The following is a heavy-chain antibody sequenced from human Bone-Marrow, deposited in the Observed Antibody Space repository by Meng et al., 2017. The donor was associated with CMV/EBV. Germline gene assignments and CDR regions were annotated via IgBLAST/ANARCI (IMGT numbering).Heavy chain of an antibody. CDR2: IYYSGST. V-gene: IGHV4-39*07. CDR3: ARGGWFDP. Sequence: QVPLQQWGAGLLKPSETLSLTCTVSGGSISSSSYYWGWIRQPPGKGLEWIGSIYYSGSTYYNPSLKSRVTISVDTSKNQFSLKLSSVTAADTAVYYCARGGWFDPWGQGTLVTVSS. CDR1: GGSISSSSYY. J-gene: IGHJ5*02.